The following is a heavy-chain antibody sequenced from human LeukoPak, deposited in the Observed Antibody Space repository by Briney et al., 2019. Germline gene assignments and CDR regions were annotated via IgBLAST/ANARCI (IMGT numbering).Heavy chain of an antibody. CDR3: AKEPRLEWFPDYGMDV. J-gene: IGHJ6*02. CDR2: ISGSGGST. Sequence: PGGSLRLSCAASGFTFSSYAMSWVRQAPGKGLEWVSGISGSGGSTYYADSVKGRFTISRDNSKNTLYLQMNSLRAEDTAVYYCAKEPRLEWFPDYGMDVWGQGTTVTVSS. D-gene: IGHD3-3*01. V-gene: IGHV3-23*01. CDR1: GFTFSSYA.